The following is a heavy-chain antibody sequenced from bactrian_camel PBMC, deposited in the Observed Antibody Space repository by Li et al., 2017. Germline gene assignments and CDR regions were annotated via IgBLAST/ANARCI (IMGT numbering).Heavy chain of an antibody. J-gene: IGHJ4*01. CDR3: AAECPSGSITRNY. V-gene: IGHV3S54*01. CDR2: INVGNPRT. CDR1: TYRSKC. Sequence: HVQLVESGGGSVQPGGSLTLACVVPTYRSKCVAWFRQAPGKEREGVAAINVGNPRTYYTDIAKGRFTISQDNARITLYLQMNNLKTEGTAVYYCAAECPSGSITRNYWGQGTQVTVS.